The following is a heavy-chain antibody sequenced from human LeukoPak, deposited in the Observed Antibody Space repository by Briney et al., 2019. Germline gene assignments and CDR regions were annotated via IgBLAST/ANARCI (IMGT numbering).Heavy chain of an antibody. V-gene: IGHV3-23*01. CDR3: AKRGVVSRVILVGFHKEANYFDS. CDR1: GITLSNYG. J-gene: IGHJ4*02. Sequence: GGSLRLSCAVSGITLSNYGMSWVRQAPGKGLEWVAGISDSGGRTNYANSVKGRFTISRDNPKNTLYLQMNSLRAADTAVYVWAKRGVVSRVILVGFHKEANYFDSWGQGALVTVSS. D-gene: IGHD2-8*02. CDR2: ISDSGGRT.